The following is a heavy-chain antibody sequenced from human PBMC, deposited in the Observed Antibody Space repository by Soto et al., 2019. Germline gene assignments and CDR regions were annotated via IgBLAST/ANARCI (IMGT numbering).Heavy chain of an antibody. V-gene: IGHV1-2*04. CDR1: GYTFTGYY. CDR2: INPNSGGT. CDR3: ARGPMYSSSWYPSFDY. D-gene: IGHD6-13*01. J-gene: IGHJ4*02. Sequence: GASVKVSCKASGYTFTGYYMHWVRQAPGQGLEWMEWINPNSGGTNYAQKFQGWVTMTRDTSISTAYMELSRLRSDDTAVYYCARGPMYSSSWYPSFDYWGQGTLVTVSS.